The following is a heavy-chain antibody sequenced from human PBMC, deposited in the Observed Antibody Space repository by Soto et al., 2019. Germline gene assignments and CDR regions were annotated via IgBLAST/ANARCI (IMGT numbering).Heavy chain of an antibody. J-gene: IGHJ4*02. CDR3: AKACGGSCYFDY. Sequence: GGSLRLSCAASGFTFSSYGMHWVRQAPGKGLEWVAVISYDGSNKYYADSVKGRFTISRDNSKNTLYLQMNSLGAEDTAVYYCAKACGGSCYFDYWGQGTLVTVSS. CDR2: ISYDGSNK. D-gene: IGHD2-15*01. V-gene: IGHV3-30*18. CDR1: GFTFSSYG.